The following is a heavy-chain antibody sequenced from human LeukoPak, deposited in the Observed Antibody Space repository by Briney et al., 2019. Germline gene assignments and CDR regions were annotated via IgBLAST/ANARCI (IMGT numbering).Heavy chain of an antibody. V-gene: IGHV1-69*01. J-gene: IGHJ1*01. D-gene: IGHD4-17*01. Sequence: SVKVSCKASGGTFSSYAISWVRQAPGQGLEWMGGIIPILGTANYAQKFQGRVTITADESTSTAYMELSSLRSEDTAVYYCARGGSDYGDYPGYFQHWGQGTLVTVSS. CDR1: GGTFSSYA. CDR3: ARGGSDYGDYPGYFQH. CDR2: IIPILGTA.